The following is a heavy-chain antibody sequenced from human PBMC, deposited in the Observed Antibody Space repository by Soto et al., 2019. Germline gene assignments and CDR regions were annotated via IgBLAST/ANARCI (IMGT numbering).Heavy chain of an antibody. D-gene: IGHD3-3*01. J-gene: IGHJ5*02. CDR1: GGSVSSGSYY. CDR3: AGCPYVITIFGVVHWFDP. V-gene: IGHV4-61*01. CDR2: IYYSGST. Sequence: SETLSLTCTVSGGSVSSGSYYWSWTRQPPGKGLEWIGYIYYSGSTNYNPSLKSRVTISVDTSKNQFSLKLSSVTAADTAVYYCAGCPYVITIFGVVHWFDPWGQGTLVTVSS.